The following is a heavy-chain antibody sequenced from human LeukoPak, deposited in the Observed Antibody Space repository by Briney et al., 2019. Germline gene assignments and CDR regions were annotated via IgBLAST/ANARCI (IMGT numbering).Heavy chain of an antibody. V-gene: IGHV1-2*02. CDR3: ARSYYDSSGPYFDY. D-gene: IGHD3-22*01. Sequence: ASVKVSCKASGYTFTGYYMHWVRQAPGQGLEWMGWINPNSGGTNYAQKFQGRVTMTRNTSISAAYMELSRLRSDDTAVYYCARSYYDSSGPYFDYWGQGTLVTVSS. CDR1: GYTFTGYY. J-gene: IGHJ4*02. CDR2: INPNSGGT.